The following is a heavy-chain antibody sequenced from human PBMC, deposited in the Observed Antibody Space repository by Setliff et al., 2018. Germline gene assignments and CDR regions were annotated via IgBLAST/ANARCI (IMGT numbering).Heavy chain of an antibody. J-gene: IGHJ5*02. D-gene: IGHD2-21*01. CDR3: ARSPAVLGIVYSDP. CDR2: IYYSGST. Sequence: PSETLSLTCRVSGGSISSGNYYWGLIRQPPGKGLEWVATIYYSGSTYSNPSLKSRVTISVDSSTTQFSLKLNSVTAADTAVYYCARSPAVLGIVYSDPWGQGTLVTVSS. V-gene: IGHV4-39*01. CDR1: GGSISSGNYY.